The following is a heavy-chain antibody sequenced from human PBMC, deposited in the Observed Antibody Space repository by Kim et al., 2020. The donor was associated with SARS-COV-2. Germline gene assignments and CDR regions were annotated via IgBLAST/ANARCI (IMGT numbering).Heavy chain of an antibody. J-gene: IGHJ4*02. CDR3: ATGNNWSFDY. CDR1: GLAFSSYW. Sequence: AGSLRLSCAASGLAFSSYWMFWVCQPPGKGLLWVSHIKGDGSATVYADSVKGRFTVSRDNAKNTLYLQLSTLRAEDTAVYYCATGNNWSFDYWGPGTLVT. V-gene: IGHV3-74*01. CDR2: IKGDGSAT. D-gene: IGHD1-1*01.